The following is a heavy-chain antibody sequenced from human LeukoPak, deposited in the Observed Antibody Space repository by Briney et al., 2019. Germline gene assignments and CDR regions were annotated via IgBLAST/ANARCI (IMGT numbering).Heavy chain of an antibody. CDR2: IKPDGSKT. J-gene: IGHJ4*02. V-gene: IGHV3-7*01. CDR3: AREESSSKEDY. D-gene: IGHD6-6*01. Sequence: GGSLRLSCAASGFTFSSYWMSWVRQAPGKGLEWVANIKPDGSKTYYVDSVKGQFTISRDNAKNSLYLQMNSLRVEDTAVYYCAREESSSKEDYWGQGTLVTVSS. CDR1: GFTFSSYW.